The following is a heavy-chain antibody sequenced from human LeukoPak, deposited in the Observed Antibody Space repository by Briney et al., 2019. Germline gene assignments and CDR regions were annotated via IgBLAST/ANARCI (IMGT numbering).Heavy chain of an antibody. Sequence: GGALRLPCGAPGFPLSTYWMHWVRQAPGKGPVGGARINSEGSSTTYADSVKGRFTISRDNPKNPLYLQMNSLRAEDTAVYHCARDPAPQGWFDSWGQGTLVTVSS. V-gene: IGHV3-74*01. CDR1: GFPLSTYW. J-gene: IGHJ5*01. CDR2: INSEGSST. CDR3: ARDPAPQGWFDS.